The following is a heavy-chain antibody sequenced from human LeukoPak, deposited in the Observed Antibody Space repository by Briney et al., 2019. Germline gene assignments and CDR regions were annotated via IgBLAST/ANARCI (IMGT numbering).Heavy chain of an antibody. Sequence: ASVRVSCKASGGTFSSYAISWVRQAPGQGLEWMGGIIPIFGTANYAQKFQGRVTITADESTSTAYMELSSLRSEDTAVYYCAREQDRGNFDYWGQGTLVTVSP. CDR3: AREQDRGNFDY. CDR2: IIPIFGTA. D-gene: IGHD6-25*01. V-gene: IGHV1-69*01. CDR1: GGTFSSYA. J-gene: IGHJ4*02.